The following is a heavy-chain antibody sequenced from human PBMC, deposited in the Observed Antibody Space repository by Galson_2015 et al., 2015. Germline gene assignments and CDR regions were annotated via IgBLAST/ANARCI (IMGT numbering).Heavy chain of an antibody. CDR3: ARGPDDYYYYGMDV. Sequence: SLRLSCAASGFTFSSYWMHWVRQAPGKGLVWVSRINSDGSSTSYADSVKGRFTISRDNAKNTLYLQMNSLRAEDTAVYYCARGPDDYYYYGMDVWGQGTTVTVSS. J-gene: IGHJ6*02. CDR2: INSDGSST. CDR1: GFTFSSYW. D-gene: IGHD1-14*01. V-gene: IGHV3-74*01.